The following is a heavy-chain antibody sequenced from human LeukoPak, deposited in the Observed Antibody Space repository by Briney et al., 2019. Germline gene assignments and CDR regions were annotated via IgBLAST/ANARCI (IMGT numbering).Heavy chain of an antibody. D-gene: IGHD5-18*01. V-gene: IGHV5-51*01. CDR3: ARVNTAVFDY. Sequence: GESLKISLKGSGYSLASYWNDRVRQIPGKGLEWMGIIYPGDSDARYSPSFQGQVTISADKSISTSYLQWSNVKASDTAMYYCARVNTAVFDYWGQGTLVTVSS. CDR2: IYPGDSDA. CDR1: GYSLASYW. J-gene: IGHJ4*02.